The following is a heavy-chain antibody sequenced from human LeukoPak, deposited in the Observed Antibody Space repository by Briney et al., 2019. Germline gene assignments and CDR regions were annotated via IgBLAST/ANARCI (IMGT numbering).Heavy chain of an antibody. CDR1: GFTFSSYS. D-gene: IGHD3-22*01. CDR2: ISSSNSTI. Sequence: GGSLRLSCAASGFTFSSYSMNWVRQAPGKGLEWVSYISSSNSTIYYAYPVKGRFTISSDNAKNSLYLQMNSLRAEDTAVYYCARGVLYYDSSGSLHFDYWGQGPLVTVSS. V-gene: IGHV3-48*01. J-gene: IGHJ4*02. CDR3: ARGVLYYDSSGSLHFDY.